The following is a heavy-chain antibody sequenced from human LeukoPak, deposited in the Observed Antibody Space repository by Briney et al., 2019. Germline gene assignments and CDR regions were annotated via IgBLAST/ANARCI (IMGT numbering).Heavy chain of an antibody. CDR2: INHSGST. Sequence: SETLSLTCAVYGGSFSGYYWSWIRQPPGKGLEWIGEINHSGSTNFNPSLKSRVTISVDTSKNQFSLKLSSVTAADTAVYYCARGEDIVATTRYDYWGQGTLVTVSS. J-gene: IGHJ4*02. D-gene: IGHD5-12*01. CDR3: ARGEDIVATTRYDY. V-gene: IGHV4-34*01. CDR1: GGSFSGYY.